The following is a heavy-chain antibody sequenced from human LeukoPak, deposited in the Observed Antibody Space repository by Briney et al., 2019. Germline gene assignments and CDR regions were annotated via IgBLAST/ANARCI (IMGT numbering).Heavy chain of an antibody. V-gene: IGHV4-34*01. CDR3: ARGIHDSYYDFWSGYALYYFDY. CDR2: INHSGST. D-gene: IGHD3-3*01. J-gene: IGHJ4*02. Sequence: SETLSLTCTVSGGSISTYYWSWIRQLPGKGLEWIGEINHSGSTNYNPSLKSRVTISVDTSKNQFSLKLSSVTAADTAVYYCARGIHDSYYDFWSGYALYYFDYWGQGTLVTVSS. CDR1: GGSISTYY.